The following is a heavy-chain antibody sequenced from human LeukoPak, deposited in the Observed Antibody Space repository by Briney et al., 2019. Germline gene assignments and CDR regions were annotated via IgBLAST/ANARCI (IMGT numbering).Heavy chain of an antibody. CDR1: GVSISSYY. CDR2: IYYSGST. J-gene: IGHJ4*02. V-gene: IGHV4-59*01. CDR3: ARIVPYNYGYVDY. Sequence: ASETLSLTCTVSGVSISSYYWSWIRQPPGKGLEWIGYIYYSGSTNYNPSLKSRVTISLDTSKNQFSLKLSSVTAADTAVYYCARIVPYNYGYVDYWGQGTLVTVSS. D-gene: IGHD5-18*01.